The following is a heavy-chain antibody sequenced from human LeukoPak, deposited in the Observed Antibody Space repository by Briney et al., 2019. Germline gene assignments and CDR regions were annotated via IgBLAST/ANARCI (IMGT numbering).Heavy chain of an antibody. D-gene: IGHD3-10*01. CDR3: ARRNSYYYGSGTPLPRWFDP. J-gene: IGHJ5*02. CDR1: GGSISSYY. Sequence: PSETLSLTCTVSGGSISSYYWSWIRQPPGKGLEWIGEINHSGSTNYNPSLKSRVTISVDTSKNQFSLKLSSVTAADTAVYYCARRNSYYYGSGTPLPRWFDPWGQGTLVTVSS. V-gene: IGHV4-34*01. CDR2: INHSGST.